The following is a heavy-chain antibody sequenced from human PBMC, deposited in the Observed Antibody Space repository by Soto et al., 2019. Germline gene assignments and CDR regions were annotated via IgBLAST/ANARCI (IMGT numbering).Heavy chain of an antibody. Sequence: SETLSLTCTVSGGSISSYYWSWIRQPPGKGLDWIGYIYYSGSTNYNPSLKSRVTISVDTSKNQFSLKLSSVTAADTAVYYCARRGGVAAKRAYYYYYYMDVRGKGTTVTVSS. D-gene: IGHD2-15*01. V-gene: IGHV4-59*08. CDR2: IYYSGST. CDR1: GGSISSYY. J-gene: IGHJ6*03. CDR3: ARRGGVAAKRAYYYYYYMDV.